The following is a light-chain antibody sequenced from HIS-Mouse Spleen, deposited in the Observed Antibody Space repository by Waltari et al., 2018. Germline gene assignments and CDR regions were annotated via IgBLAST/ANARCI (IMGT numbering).Light chain of an antibody. CDR3: QQDYNSLT. J-gene: IGKJ4*01. Sequence: EIVMTQSPATLSLSPGERATLSCRASQPVSSSYLSWYQQKPGQAPRLLIYGASTRATGIPARFSGSGSGTDFTLTISSLQPEDFAVYYCQQDYNSLTFGGGTKVEIK. CDR1: QPVSSSY. CDR2: GAS. V-gene: IGKV3D-7*01.